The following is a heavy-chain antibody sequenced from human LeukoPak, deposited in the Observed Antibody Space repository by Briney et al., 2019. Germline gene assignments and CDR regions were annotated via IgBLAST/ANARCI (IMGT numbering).Heavy chain of an antibody. V-gene: IGHV1-46*01. CDR3: ARDPSWLTGTTGYFDY. D-gene: IGHD1-7*01. Sequence: ASVKVSCKASGYTFTSYYMHWVRQAPGQGLEWMGIINPSGGSTSYAQKFQGRVTMTRDMSTSTVYMELSSLRSEDTAVYYCARDPSWLTGTTGYFDYWGQGTPVTVSS. CDR2: INPSGGST. CDR1: GYTFTSYY. J-gene: IGHJ4*02.